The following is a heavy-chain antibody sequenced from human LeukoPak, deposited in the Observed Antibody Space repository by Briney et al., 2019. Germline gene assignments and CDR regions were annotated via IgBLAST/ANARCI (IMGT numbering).Heavy chain of an antibody. D-gene: IGHD3-3*01. CDR3: ARDSDPYDFWSGYYLLDY. V-gene: IGHV3-48*04. CDR2: NSSSSSTI. J-gene: IGHJ4*02. CDR1: GFTFSSYS. Sequence: QSGGSLRLSCAASGFTFSSYSMNWVRQAPGKGLEWVSYNSSSSSTIYYADSVKGRFTISREVAKNSLYLQMNSLRAEDTAVYYCARDSDPYDFWSGYYLLDYWGQGTLVTVSS.